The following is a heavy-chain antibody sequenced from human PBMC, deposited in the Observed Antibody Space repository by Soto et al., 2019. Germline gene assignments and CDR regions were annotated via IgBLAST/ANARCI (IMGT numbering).Heavy chain of an antibody. Sequence: QVQLQQWGAGLLKPSETLSLTCAVYGGSFSGYYWSWIRQPPGKGLEWIGEINHSGSTNYNPSLKSRVTISVDTSKNQFSLKLSSVTAADTAVYYCARGQKDVVVVAAKTWFDPWGQGTLVTVSS. J-gene: IGHJ5*02. CDR3: ARGQKDVVVVAAKTWFDP. D-gene: IGHD2-15*01. V-gene: IGHV4-34*01. CDR2: INHSGST. CDR1: GGSFSGYY.